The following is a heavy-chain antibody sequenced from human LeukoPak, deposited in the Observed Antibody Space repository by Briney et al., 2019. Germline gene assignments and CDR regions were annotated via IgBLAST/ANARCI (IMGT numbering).Heavy chain of an antibody. CDR1: GFTPTSHG. CDR3: AKVNNDLNGMDV. Sequence: GRSLRLSCAPSGFTPTSHGMNGGPQAPGKRLGWGSSISGLSSYIYYAGSVKGRFTIYRDNAKNSLYLQMNSLRAEDTAVYYCAKVNNDLNGMDVWGQGTTVTVSS. V-gene: IGHV3-21*06. D-gene: IGHD3-3*01. CDR2: ISGLSSYI. J-gene: IGHJ6*02.